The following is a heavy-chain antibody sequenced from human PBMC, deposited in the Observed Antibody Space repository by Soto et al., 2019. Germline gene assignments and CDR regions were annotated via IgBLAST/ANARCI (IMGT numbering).Heavy chain of an antibody. Sequence: QVQLVESGGDVVQPGGSLRLSCAGSGFTFTNYGMHWVRHAPGKGLEWVALTSYDGRNKYYADSVKGRFPISRDNSKNSPYLQINSLRADDTAVYYCAKESSPPYCGGGSSYLGGWCYWGQGTLVTVSS. CDR3: AKESSPPYCGGGSSYLGGWCY. D-gene: IGHD2-15*01. J-gene: IGHJ4*02. CDR2: TSYDGRNK. V-gene: IGHV3-30*18. CDR1: GFTFTNYG.